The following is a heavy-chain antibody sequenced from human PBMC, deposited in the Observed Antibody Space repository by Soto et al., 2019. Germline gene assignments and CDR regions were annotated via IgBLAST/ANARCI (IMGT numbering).Heavy chain of an antibody. CDR1: GFTFTSYA. CDR3: XXXXXXXGXLPRXFSKFDP. V-gene: IGHV3-23*01. Sequence: XRLSCAASGFTFTSYAMNWVRQAPGKGLEWVSLISGSGSSTFYADSVKGRFTISRDNSKNTLYLQMNSLRAEDTAVYYXXXXXXXXGXLPRXFSKFDPWGQGTLVTVSS. CDR2: ISGSGSST. J-gene: IGHJ5*02.